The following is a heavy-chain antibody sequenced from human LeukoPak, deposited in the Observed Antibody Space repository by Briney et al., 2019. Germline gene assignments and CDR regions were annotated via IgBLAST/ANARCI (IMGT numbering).Heavy chain of an antibody. CDR2: IRYDGSNK. CDR1: GFTFSSYA. J-gene: IGHJ6*03. Sequence: PGGSLRLSCAASGFTFSSYAMHWVRQAPGKGLEWVAFIRYDGSNKYYADSVKGRFTISRDNSKNTLYLQMNSLRAEDTAVYYCAKGVGDYYGSGSYYPCYMDVWGKGTTVTISS. D-gene: IGHD3-10*01. CDR3: AKGVGDYYGSGSYYPCYMDV. V-gene: IGHV3-30*02.